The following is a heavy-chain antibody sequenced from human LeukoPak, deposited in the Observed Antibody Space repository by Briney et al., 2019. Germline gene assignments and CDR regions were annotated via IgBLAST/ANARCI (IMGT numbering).Heavy chain of an antibody. CDR1: GGSISSYY. CDR2: INTSGST. Sequence: EALSLTCTVSGGSISSYYWSWIRQPAGKVLEWIGRINTSGSTNYNPSLKSRVTLSMDTSKNQFSLKLSSVTAADTAVYYCARGGNNWFDPWGQGTLVTVSS. CDR3: ARGGNNWFDP. V-gene: IGHV4-4*07. J-gene: IGHJ5*02.